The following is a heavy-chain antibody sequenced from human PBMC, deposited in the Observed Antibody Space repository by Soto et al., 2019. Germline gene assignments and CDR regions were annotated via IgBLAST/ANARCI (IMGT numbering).Heavy chain of an antibody. D-gene: IGHD3-3*02. CDR3: ARVGFLEWLLTNYYYYYMDV. V-gene: IGHV4-34*01. J-gene: IGHJ6*03. CDR2: INHSGST. Sequence: WVRQARGQRLEWIGEINHSGSTNYNPSLKSRVTISVDTSKNQFSLKLSSVTAADTAVYYCARVGFLEWLLTNYYYYYMDVWGKGTTVTVSS.